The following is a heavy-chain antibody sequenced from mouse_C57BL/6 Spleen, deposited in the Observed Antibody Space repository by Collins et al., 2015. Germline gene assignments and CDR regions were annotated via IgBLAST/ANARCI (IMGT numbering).Heavy chain of an antibody. Sequence: QVQLQQPGAELVRPGSSVKLSCKASGYTFTSYWMHWVKQRPIQGLEWIGNIDPSDSETHYNQKFKDKATLTVDKSSSTAYMQLSSLTSEDSAVYYCARGGMIIPHYYAMDYWGQGTSVTVSS. CDR2: IDPSDSET. D-gene: IGHD2-4*01. V-gene: IGHV1-52*01. CDR1: GYTFTSYW. J-gene: IGHJ4*01. CDR3: ARGGMIIPHYYAMDY.